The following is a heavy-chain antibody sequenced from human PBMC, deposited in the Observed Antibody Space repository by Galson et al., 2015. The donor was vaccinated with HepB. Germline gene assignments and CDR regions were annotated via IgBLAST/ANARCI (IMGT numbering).Heavy chain of an antibody. D-gene: IGHD4-23*01. Sequence: SVKVSCKASGYTFTSYAMHWVRQATGQRLEWMGWINAGNGNTKYSQKFQGRVTITRDTSASTAYMELSSLRSEDTAVYYCARDVGTTVGPLDYWGQGTLVTVSS. CDR1: GYTFTSYA. CDR2: INAGNGNT. J-gene: IGHJ4*02. V-gene: IGHV1-3*01. CDR3: ARDVGTTVGPLDY.